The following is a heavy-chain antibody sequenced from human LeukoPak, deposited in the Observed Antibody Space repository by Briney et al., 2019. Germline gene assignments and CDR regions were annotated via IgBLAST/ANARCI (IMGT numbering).Heavy chain of an antibody. CDR1: GFTFSSYA. CDR2: ISGSGGST. V-gene: IGHV3-23*01. Sequence: PGGSLRLSCAASGFTFSSYAMSWVRQAPGKGLEWVSAISGSGGSTYYADSVKGRFTISRDNSKNTLYLQMYSLRAEDTAVYYCAKGSSGGIAVAGFPYWGQGTLVTVSS. CDR3: AKGSSGGIAVAGFPY. D-gene: IGHD6-19*01. J-gene: IGHJ4*02.